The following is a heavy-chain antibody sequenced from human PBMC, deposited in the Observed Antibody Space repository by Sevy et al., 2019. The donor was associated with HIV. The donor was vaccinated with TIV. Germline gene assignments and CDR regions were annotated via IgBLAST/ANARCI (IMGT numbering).Heavy chain of an antibody. CDR2: IIPIFGTA. V-gene: IGHV1-69*13. CDR3: AEGPIKYYDDSSGYAPPSTWFDP. Sequence: ASVKVSCKASGGTFSSYAISWVRQAPGQGLEWMGGIIPIFGTANYAQKFQGRVTNTADESTSTAYMELSSLRSEDTAVYYGAEGPIKYYDDSSGYAPPSTWFDPWGQGTLVTVSS. CDR1: GGTFSSYA. D-gene: IGHD3-22*01. J-gene: IGHJ5*02.